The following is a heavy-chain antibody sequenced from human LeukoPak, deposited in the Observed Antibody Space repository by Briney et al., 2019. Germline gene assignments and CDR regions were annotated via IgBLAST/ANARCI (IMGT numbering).Heavy chain of an antibody. Sequence: SETLSLPCTVSGGSISSYYWSWIRQPAGKGLEWIGRIYTSGSTNYNPSLKSQVTMSVDTSKNQFPLKLSSVTAADTAVYYCARDHPAAVYYMDVWGKGTTVTVSS. CDR2: IYTSGST. J-gene: IGHJ6*03. CDR3: ARDHPAAVYYMDV. D-gene: IGHD6-25*01. CDR1: GGSISSYY. V-gene: IGHV4-4*07.